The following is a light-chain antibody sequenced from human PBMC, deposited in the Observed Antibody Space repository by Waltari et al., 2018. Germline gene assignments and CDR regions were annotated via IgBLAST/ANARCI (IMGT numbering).Light chain of an antibody. CDR2: DNN. CDR1: ISNIGTYH. CDR3: ATWDNSLREVV. Sequence: QSVLTQPPSVSAAPGQTVTISSPGSISNIGTYHVTWYHPLPGAAPRLLIHDNNERASGIPDRFSASKSGTSATLGITGLQIEDEADYYCATWDNSLREVVFGGGTKLTVL. J-gene: IGLJ2*01. V-gene: IGLV1-51*01.